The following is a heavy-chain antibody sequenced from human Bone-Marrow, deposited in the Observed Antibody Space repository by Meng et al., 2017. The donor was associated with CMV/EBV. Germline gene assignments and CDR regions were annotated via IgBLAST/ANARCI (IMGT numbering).Heavy chain of an antibody. Sequence: AISGDRVSSNRAAWNWIRQSPSRGIEWLGRTYYRSKWNNDYAASVKSRITIIPDTSKNEFSLQLNSVTPEDTAVYYCARGGYTSVWSWGQGTLVTVSS. D-gene: IGHD6-19*01. V-gene: IGHV6-1*01. CDR3: ARGGYTSVWS. CDR1: GDRVSSNRAA. J-gene: IGHJ5*02. CDR2: TYYRSKWNN.